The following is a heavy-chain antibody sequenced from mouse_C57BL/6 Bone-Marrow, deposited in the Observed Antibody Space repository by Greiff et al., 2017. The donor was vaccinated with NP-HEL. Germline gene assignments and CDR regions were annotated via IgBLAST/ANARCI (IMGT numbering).Heavy chain of an antibody. V-gene: IGHV1-69*01. J-gene: IGHJ3*01. CDR3: ARLGCYDPFAY. Sequence: QVQLQQPGAELVMPGASVKLSCKASGYTFTSYWMHWVKQRPGQGLEWIGEIDPSDSYTNYNQKFKGKSTLTVDKSSSTAYMQLSSLTSEDSAVYYCARLGCYDPFAYWGQGTLVTVSA. D-gene: IGHD2-12*01. CDR1: GYTFTSYW. CDR2: IDPSDSYT.